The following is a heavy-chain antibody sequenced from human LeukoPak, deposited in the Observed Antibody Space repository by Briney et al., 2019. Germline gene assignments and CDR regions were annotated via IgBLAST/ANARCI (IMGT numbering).Heavy chain of an antibody. CDR2: ISSGSTI. D-gene: IGHD2-2*01. Sequence: PGGSLRLSCAASGFTFSDYYMSWIRQAPGKGLEWVSYISSGSTIYYADSVKGRFTISRDNAKNSLYLQMNSLRAEDTAVYYCARDGESGVKVPAANWFDPWGQGTLVTVSS. CDR1: GFTFSDYY. CDR3: ARDGESGVKVPAANWFDP. V-gene: IGHV3-11*04. J-gene: IGHJ5*02.